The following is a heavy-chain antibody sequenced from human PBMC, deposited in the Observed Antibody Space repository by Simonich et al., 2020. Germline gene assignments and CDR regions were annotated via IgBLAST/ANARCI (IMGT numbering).Heavy chain of an antibody. CDR1: GGSISSYY. CDR2: IYYSGNT. V-gene: IGHV4-59*08. CDR3: ARSLGYYYYYYGMDV. D-gene: IGHD1-26*01. Sequence: QVQLQESGPGLVKPSETLSLTCTVSGGSISSYYWSWIRQPPRKGLGWIGYIYYSGNTNYHPSLKSRVTISVDTSKNQFSLKLSSVTAADTAVYYCARSLGYYYYYYGMDVWGQGTTVTVSS. J-gene: IGHJ6*02.